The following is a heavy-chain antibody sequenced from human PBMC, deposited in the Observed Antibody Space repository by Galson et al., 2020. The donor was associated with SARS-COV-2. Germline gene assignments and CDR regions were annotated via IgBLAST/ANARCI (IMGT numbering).Heavy chain of an antibody. Sequence: ASETLSLTCIVSSGFIDSTSYYWGWIRQPPGKGLEWLGSIYFNGRTFYNPSLMSRVTMSIDTSKNQFSLRLTTMTAADTALYFCARKTSTYDVWGPGAQVTVS. D-gene: IGHD5-12*01. V-gene: IGHV4-39*07. J-gene: IGHJ4*01. CDR2: IYFNGRT. CDR1: SGFIDSTSYY. CDR3: ARKTSTYDV.